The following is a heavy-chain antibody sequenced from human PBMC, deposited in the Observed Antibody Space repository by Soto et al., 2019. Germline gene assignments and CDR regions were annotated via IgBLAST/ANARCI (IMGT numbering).Heavy chain of an antibody. J-gene: IGHJ6*02. Sequence: EVQLVESGGGLVQPGGSLKLSCAASGFTFSGSAMHWVRQASGQGLEWVGRIRSKANSYATAYAASVKGRFTISRDDAKNTADLQMNSLKTEDTAVYYCTAPLPLRFLDDLIMGGVYYYGMDVWGQGTTVTVSS. CDR3: TAPLPLRFLDDLIMGGVYYYGMDV. CDR1: GFTFSGSA. CDR2: IRSKANSYAT. V-gene: IGHV3-73*02. D-gene: IGHD3-3*01.